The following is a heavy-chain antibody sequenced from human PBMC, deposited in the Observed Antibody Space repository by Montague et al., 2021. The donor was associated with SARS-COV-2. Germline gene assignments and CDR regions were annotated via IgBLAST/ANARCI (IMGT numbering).Heavy chain of an antibody. CDR3: ARDRGYCDWLFHSDYYYYGMDV. J-gene: IGHJ6*02. CDR2: IYYSGST. CDR1: GGSISSGCSY. D-gene: IGHD3-9*01. Sequence: TLSLTCTVSGGSISSGCSYWSWIRQHPGKGLEWIGYIYYSGSTYYNPSLKSRVTISVDTSKNQFSLKLSAVTAADTAVYYCARDRGYCDWLFHSDYYYYGMDVWGQGTAVTVSS. V-gene: IGHV4-31*03.